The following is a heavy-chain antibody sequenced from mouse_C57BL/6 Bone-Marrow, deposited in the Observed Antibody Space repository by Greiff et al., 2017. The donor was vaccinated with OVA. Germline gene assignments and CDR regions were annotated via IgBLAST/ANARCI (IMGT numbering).Heavy chain of an antibody. V-gene: IGHV1-82*01. D-gene: IGHD2-4*01. Sequence: VKVVESGPELVKPGASVKISCKASGYAFSSSWMNWVKQRPGKGLEWIGRIYPGDGDTNYNGKFKGKATLTADKSSSTAYMQLSSLTSEDSAVYFCARRGLRRKNYAMDYWGQGTSVTVSS. J-gene: IGHJ4*01. CDR3: ARRGLRRKNYAMDY. CDR1: GYAFSSSW. CDR2: IYPGDGDT.